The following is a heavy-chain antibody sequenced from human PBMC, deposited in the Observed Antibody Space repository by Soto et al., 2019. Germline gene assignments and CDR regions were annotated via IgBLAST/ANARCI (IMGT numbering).Heavy chain of an antibody. V-gene: IGHV3-33*01. D-gene: IGHD6-6*01. Sequence: GGSLRLSCAASGFTFSSYGMHWVRQAPGKGLEWVAVIWYDGSNKYYADSVKGRYTISRDNSKNTLYLQMNSLRAEDTAVYYCARKYSSSSGLSDYWGQGTLVTVSS. CDR2: IWYDGSNK. CDR1: GFTFSSYG. J-gene: IGHJ4*02. CDR3: ARKYSSSSGLSDY.